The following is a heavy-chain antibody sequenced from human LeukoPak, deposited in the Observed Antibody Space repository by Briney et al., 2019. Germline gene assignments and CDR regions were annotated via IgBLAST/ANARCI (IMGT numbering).Heavy chain of an antibody. Sequence: SETLSLTCAVSGYSISSGYYRGWIRQPPGKGLEWIGSIYHSGNTYYNPSLKGRVTISIDTSKNHFSLKLTSVTAADTAVYYCARDLGSGGNSDYWGQGTLVTVSS. J-gene: IGHJ4*02. D-gene: IGHD4-23*01. CDR3: ARDLGSGGNSDY. CDR2: IYHSGNT. V-gene: IGHV4-38-2*02. CDR1: GYSISSGYY.